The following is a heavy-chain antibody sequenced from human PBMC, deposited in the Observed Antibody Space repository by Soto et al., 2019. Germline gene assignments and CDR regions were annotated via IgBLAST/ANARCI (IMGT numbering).Heavy chain of an antibody. V-gene: IGHV1-3*01. Sequence: QVQLVQSGAEVKKPGASVKVSCKASGYIFTSYVMEWVRQAPGQRLEWMGWINAGNGNTKYSQKFHGRVTITRDTSANTAYMELSSLRSEDTAVYYCARSAPPIDYWGQGTLVTVSS. CDR3: ARSAPPIDY. CDR1: GYIFTSYV. J-gene: IGHJ4*02. CDR2: INAGNGNT.